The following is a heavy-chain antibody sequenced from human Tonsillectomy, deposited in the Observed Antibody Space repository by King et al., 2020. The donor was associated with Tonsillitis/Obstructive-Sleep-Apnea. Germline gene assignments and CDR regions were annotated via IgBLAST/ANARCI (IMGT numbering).Heavy chain of an antibody. D-gene: IGHD6-13*01. CDR2: ISRNSGSI. J-gene: IGHJ5*02. V-gene: IGHV3-9*01. CDR1: GFNFNEYA. Sequence: VQLVESGGGLVQPGRSLRLSCAASGFNFNEYAMHWVRQVPGKGLEWVSGISRNSGSIGYVDSVKGRFIISRDNAKNSLYLQMNSLRAEDTAFYFCANGTRGWVSSPNWFDTWGQGTLVTVSS. CDR3: ANGTRGWVSSPNWFDT.